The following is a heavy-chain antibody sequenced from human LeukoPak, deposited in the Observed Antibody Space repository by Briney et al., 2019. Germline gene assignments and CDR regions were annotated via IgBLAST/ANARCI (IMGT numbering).Heavy chain of an antibody. CDR1: GGSISSSSYY. V-gene: IGHV4-39*07. J-gene: IGHJ6*03. Sequence: SETLSLTCTVSGGSISSSSYYWGWIRQPPGKGLEWIGSIYYSGSTYYNPSLKSRVTISVDTSKNQFSLKLSSVTAADTALYFCARAIPPRPGMAAAPRYYYYMDVWGKGTTVTVSS. D-gene: IGHD6-13*01. CDR2: IYYSGST. CDR3: ARAIPPRPGMAAAPRYYYYMDV.